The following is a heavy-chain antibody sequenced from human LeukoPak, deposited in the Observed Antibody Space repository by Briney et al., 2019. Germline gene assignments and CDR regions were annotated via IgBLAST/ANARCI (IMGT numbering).Heavy chain of an antibody. J-gene: IGHJ4*02. CDR3: ARSPPAPKAFDY. CDR1: GGSISGYY. D-gene: IGHD2-2*01. Sequence: SETLSLTCTVAGGSISGYYWSWIRQPPGKGLEWIGYIYAGGTSNYIPSLKSRVTMSIDTSRNQFSLKLTSVTAADTAVYYCARSPPAPKAFDYWGQGTLVTVSS. V-gene: IGHV4-4*09. CDR2: IYAGGTS.